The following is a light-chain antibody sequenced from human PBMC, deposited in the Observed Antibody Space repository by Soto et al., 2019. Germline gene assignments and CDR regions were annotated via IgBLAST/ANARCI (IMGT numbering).Light chain of an antibody. J-gene: IGKJ2*01. V-gene: IGKV3-15*01. CDR1: QSLSSN. CDR2: DAS. Sequence: ETVMTQSPATLSVSPGERATLSCRASQSLSSNLAWYQQKPGQAPRLLIYDASTRATGIPARFSGSGSGTEFTLTISSLQSEDFAVYYCQQYNNWPYTFGQGTKLEIK. CDR3: QQYNNWPYT.